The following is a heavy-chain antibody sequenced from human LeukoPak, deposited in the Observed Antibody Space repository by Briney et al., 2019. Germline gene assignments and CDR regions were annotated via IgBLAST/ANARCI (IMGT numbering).Heavy chain of an antibody. V-gene: IGHV3-7*03. CDR2: IKPDGSEK. CDR3: ISRGTGY. Sequence: GGSLRLSCAASGFSFNKCYMAWVRQAPGKGLEWVANIKPDGSEKQYLDSVKGRFTISRDNARNSVYLQMNSLRAEDTAVYYCISRGTGYWGQGTLVTVSS. D-gene: IGHD1-1*01. CDR1: GFSFNKCY. J-gene: IGHJ4*02.